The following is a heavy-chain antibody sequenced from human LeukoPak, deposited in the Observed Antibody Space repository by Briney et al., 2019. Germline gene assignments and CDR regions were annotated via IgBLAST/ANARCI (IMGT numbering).Heavy chain of an antibody. CDR1: GFTFSSYA. CDR2: ISGSGGST. CDR3: AKCSAYYYDSSLSDYFDY. V-gene: IGHV3-23*01. D-gene: IGHD3-22*01. J-gene: IGHJ4*02. Sequence: PGGSLRLSCAASGFTFSSYAMSWVRQAPGKGLEWVSGISGSGGSTYYADSVKGRFTISRDNSKNTLYLQMNSLRAEDTAVYYCAKCSAYYYDSSLSDYFDYWGQGTLVTVSS.